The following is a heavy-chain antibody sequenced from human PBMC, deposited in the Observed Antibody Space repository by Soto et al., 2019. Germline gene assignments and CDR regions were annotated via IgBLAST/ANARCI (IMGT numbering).Heavy chain of an antibody. D-gene: IGHD6-19*01. V-gene: IGHV1-69*13. CDR2: IIPIFGTA. CDR1: GGTFSSYA. CDR3: ARVPWQWLGGYAFDI. Sequence: SVKVSCKASGGTFSSYAISWVRQAPGQGLEWMGGIIPIFGTANYAQKFQGRVTITADESTSTAYMELRSLRSDDTAVYYCARVPWQWLGGYAFDIWGQGTMVTVSS. J-gene: IGHJ3*02.